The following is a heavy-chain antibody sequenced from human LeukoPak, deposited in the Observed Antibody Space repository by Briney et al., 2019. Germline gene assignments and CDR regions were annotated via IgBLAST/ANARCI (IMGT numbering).Heavy chain of an antibody. CDR3: ARASRDLIPLPDPLPAPRGDSYLYYMDV. J-gene: IGHJ6*03. Sequence: SETLSLTCTVYGGSFSGYYWSWIRQPPGKGLEWIGEINHSGSTNYNPSLKSRLTISVDTSKNQFSLQLNSVTPEDTAIYYCARASRDLIPLPDPLPAPRGDSYLYYMDVWGKGTTVTVSS. CDR1: GGSFSGYY. D-gene: IGHD3-16*01. CDR2: INHSGST. V-gene: IGHV4-34*01.